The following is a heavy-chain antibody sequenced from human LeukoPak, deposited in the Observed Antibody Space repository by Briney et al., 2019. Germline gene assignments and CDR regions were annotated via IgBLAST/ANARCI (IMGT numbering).Heavy chain of an antibody. CDR3: AREIRQWLVVGAFDI. Sequence: PPETLSLTCTVSGGSISSYYWSWIRQPAGKGLEWIGRIYTSGSTNYNPSLKSRVTMSVDTSKNQFSLKLSSVTAADTAVYYCAREIRQWLVVGAFDIWGQGTMVTVSS. CDR2: IYTSGST. D-gene: IGHD6-19*01. J-gene: IGHJ3*02. V-gene: IGHV4-4*07. CDR1: GGSISSYY.